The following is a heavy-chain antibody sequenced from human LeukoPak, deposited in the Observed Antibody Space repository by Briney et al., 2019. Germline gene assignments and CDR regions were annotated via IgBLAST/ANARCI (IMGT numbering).Heavy chain of an antibody. V-gene: IGHV4-30-2*01. CDR3: ARGDTISTQ. CDR1: GGSISSGGYS. Sequence: SSETLSLTCAVSGGSISSGGYSWSWIRQPPGKGLEWIGYIYHSGSTYYNPSLKSRVTISVDRSKNQFSLKLSSVTAADTAVYYCARGDTISTQWGQGTLVTVSS. J-gene: IGHJ4*02. CDR2: IYHSGST. D-gene: IGHD2/OR15-2a*01.